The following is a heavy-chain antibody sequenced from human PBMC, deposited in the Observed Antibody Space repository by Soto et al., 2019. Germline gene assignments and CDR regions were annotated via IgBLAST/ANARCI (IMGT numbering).Heavy chain of an antibody. Sequence: GGSLRLSCAASGFTFDDYAMHWVRQAPGKGLEWVSGISWNSGSIGYADSVKGRFTISRDNAKNSLYLQMNSLRAEDTALYYCAKLNSGYDLDYWGQGTLVTVSS. CDR3: AKLNSGYDLDY. D-gene: IGHD5-12*01. CDR1: GFTFDDYA. J-gene: IGHJ4*02. V-gene: IGHV3-9*01. CDR2: ISWNSGSI.